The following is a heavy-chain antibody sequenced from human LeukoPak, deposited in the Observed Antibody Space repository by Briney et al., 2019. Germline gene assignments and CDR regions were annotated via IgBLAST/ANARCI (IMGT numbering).Heavy chain of an antibody. CDR2: IYYSGST. J-gene: IGHJ4*02. D-gene: IGHD3-10*01. Sequence: PSETLSLTCTVSGGSISSSSYYWGWIRQPPGKGLEWIGSIYYSGSTYYNPSLKSRVTISVDTSKNQFSLKLSSVTAADTAVYYCARNYYGSGSLFDYWGQGTLVTVSS. CDR3: ARNYYGSGSLFDY. CDR1: GGSISSSSYY. V-gene: IGHV4-39*01.